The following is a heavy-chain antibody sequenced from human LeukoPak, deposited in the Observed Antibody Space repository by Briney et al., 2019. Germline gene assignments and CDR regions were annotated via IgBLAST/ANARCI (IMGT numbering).Heavy chain of an antibody. V-gene: IGHV3-23*01. J-gene: IGHJ6*03. CDR2: IFGSGDST. Sequence: GGSLRLSCAASGFSFSSYAMAWVRQAPGKGLEWVSTIFGSGDSTYYADSVKGRFTISRDNAKNSLYLQMNSLRAEDTAVYYCAREKVAGTNPLFTRPNYYMDVWGKGTTVTVSS. CDR1: GFSFSSYA. D-gene: IGHD6-19*01. CDR3: AREKVAGTNPLFTRPNYYMDV.